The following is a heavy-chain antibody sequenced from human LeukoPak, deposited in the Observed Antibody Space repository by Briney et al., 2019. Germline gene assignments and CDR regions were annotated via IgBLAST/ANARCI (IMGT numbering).Heavy chain of an antibody. V-gene: IGHV4-59*01. CDR1: GGSISSYY. J-gene: IGHJ4*02. CDR3: ARVEEQLVR. Sequence: SETLSLTCTVSGGSISSYYWSWIRQPPGKGLEWIGYIYYSGSTNYNPSLKSRVTISVDTSKNQFPLKLSSVTAADTAVYYCARVEEQLVRWGQGTLVTVSS. D-gene: IGHD6-6*01. CDR2: IYYSGST.